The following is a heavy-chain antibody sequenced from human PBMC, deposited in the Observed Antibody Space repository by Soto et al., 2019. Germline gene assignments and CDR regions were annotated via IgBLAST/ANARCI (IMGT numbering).Heavy chain of an antibody. CDR2: INPKNGVT. V-gene: IGHV1-2*02. D-gene: IGHD6-19*01. J-gene: IGHJ5*02. CDR3: ARGALTVANWFDP. Sequence: QVPLVQSGAEVKKPGASVKVSCKASGYTFTDYYMNWVRQAPGQGLEWMEWINPKNGVTNYAQKLQGRVTMTRATSISTAYMDLSSLRSDDTAVYYCARGALTVANWFDPWGQGTQVTVSS. CDR1: GYTFTDYY.